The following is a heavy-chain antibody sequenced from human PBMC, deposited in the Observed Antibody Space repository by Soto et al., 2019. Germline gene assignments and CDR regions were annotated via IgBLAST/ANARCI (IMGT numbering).Heavy chain of an antibody. D-gene: IGHD3-10*01. V-gene: IGHV1-18*01. CDR1: GYTFTSYG. CDR2: ISAYNGNT. CDR3: SWFYGSGSYSVLYYYYYMDV. J-gene: IGHJ6*03. Sequence: ASVKVSCKASGYTFTSYGISWVRQAPGQGLEWMGWISAYNGNTNYAQKLQGRVTMTTDTSTSTAYMELRSLRSDDTAVYYCSWFYGSGSYSVLYYYYYMDVWGKGTTVAVSS.